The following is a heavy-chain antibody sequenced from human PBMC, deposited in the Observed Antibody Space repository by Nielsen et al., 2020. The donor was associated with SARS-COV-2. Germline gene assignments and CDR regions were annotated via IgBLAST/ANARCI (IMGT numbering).Heavy chain of an antibody. CDR3: ARADSYYDILTGSYPPFKLDY. Sequence: ASVKVSCKASGYTFTSYAMNWVRQAPGQGLEWMGWINTNTGNPTYAQGFTGRFVFSLDTSVSTAYLQISSLKAEDTAVYYCARADSYYDILTGSYPPFKLDYWGQGTLVTVSS. J-gene: IGHJ4*02. CDR1: GYTFTSYA. D-gene: IGHD3-9*01. V-gene: IGHV7-4-1*02. CDR2: INTNTGNP.